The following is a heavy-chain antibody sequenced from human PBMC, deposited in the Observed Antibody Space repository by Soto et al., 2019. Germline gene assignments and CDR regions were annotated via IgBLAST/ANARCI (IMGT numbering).Heavy chain of an antibody. CDR2: ITSSGDNT. J-gene: IGHJ4*02. Sequence: GGSLRLSCAASGFTFSTYAMTWVRQAPGTGLEWLSAITSSGDNTYYADSVKGRLTTSRDNSKNTLYLQMNSLRAEDTALYYCAKHVCSGGGCDYFDYWGLGTLVTVSS. CDR3: AKHVCSGGGCDYFDY. D-gene: IGHD2-15*01. CDR1: GFTFSTYA. V-gene: IGHV3-23*01.